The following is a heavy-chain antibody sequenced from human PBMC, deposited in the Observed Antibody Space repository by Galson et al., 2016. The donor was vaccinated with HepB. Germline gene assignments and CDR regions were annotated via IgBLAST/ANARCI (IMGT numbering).Heavy chain of an antibody. J-gene: IGHJ4*02. V-gene: IGHV4-31*03. CDR1: GDSINSGGHY. CDR3: VGTGAQLGGY. Sequence: TLSLTCSVSGDSINSGGHYWSWIRQHPGKGLEWMGYIYYSGSTSYNPSLRSRITISMDTSKNQFSLDLNSVNAADTAVYYCVGTGAQLGGYWGQGTLVTVSS. CDR2: IYYSGST. D-gene: IGHD1-1*01.